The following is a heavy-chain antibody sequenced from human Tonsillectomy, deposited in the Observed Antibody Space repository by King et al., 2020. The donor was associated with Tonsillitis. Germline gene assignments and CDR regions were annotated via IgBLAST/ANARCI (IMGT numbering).Heavy chain of an antibody. CDR2: LSYSGTS. V-gene: IGHV4-39*01. CDR3: ARYVSGSFDY. D-gene: IGHD1-26*01. CDR1: GASISTSDQY. J-gene: IGHJ4*02. Sequence: LQLQESGPGVVKPSETLSLTCTVSGASISTSDQYWAWIRQPPGKGLKWIGNLSYSGTSFYNPSLKSRITISGVTSENRFSLGLSSVTAADTSVYFCARYVSGSFDYWGQGALVTVSS.